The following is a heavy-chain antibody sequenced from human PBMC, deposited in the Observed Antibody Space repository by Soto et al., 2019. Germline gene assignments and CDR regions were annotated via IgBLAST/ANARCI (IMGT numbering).Heavy chain of an antibody. V-gene: IGHV1-3*01. CDR1: GYTFTSYV. D-gene: IGHD2-8*01. CDR3: ARDRCTNGVCYTRSFDY. CDR2: INAGNGNR. J-gene: IGHJ4*02. Sequence: QVQLVQSGAEVKMPGASVKVSCKASGYTFTSYVIHWVRQAPGQRLEWMGWINAGNGNRKYSQKFQGRVTITRDTSASTAYMELSSLISEDTAMYYCARDRCTNGVCYTRSFDYWGQGTLVTVSS.